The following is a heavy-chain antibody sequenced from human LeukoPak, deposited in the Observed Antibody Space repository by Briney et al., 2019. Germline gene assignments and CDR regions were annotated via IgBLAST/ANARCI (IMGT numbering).Heavy chain of an antibody. J-gene: IGHJ6*02. Sequence: GASVTVSCTASGGTFSSYAISWVRQAPGQGLEWMGGIIPIFGTANYAQKFQGRVTITADESTSTAYMELSSLRSEDTAVYYCASKGGYYGMDVWGQGTTVTVSS. CDR3: ASKGGYYGMDV. D-gene: IGHD1-26*01. V-gene: IGHV1-69*13. CDR1: GGTFSSYA. CDR2: IIPIFGTA.